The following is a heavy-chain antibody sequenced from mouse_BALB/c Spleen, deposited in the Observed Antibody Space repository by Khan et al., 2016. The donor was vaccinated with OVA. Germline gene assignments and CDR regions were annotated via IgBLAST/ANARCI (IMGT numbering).Heavy chain of an antibody. J-gene: IGHJ2*01. CDR3: ARMSGGDFDF. CDR1: GYSITSDYA. D-gene: IGHD4-1*01. Sequence: EVQLQESGPGLVKPSQSLSLTCTVTGYSITSDYAWSWIRQFPGNKLEWMGYISYSGNTKYNPSLKSRISVTRYTSKNQFFLPLNSVTTEDTATYYCARMSGGDFDFWGQGTTLTVSS. CDR2: ISYSGNT. V-gene: IGHV3-2*02.